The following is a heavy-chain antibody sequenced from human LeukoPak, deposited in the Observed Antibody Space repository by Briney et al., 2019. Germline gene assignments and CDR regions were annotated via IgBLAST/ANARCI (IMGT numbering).Heavy chain of an antibody. CDR1: GGSFSGYY. J-gene: IGHJ6*02. CDR2: INHSGST. Sequence: SETLSLTCAVYGGSFSGYYWSWIRQPPGKGLEWIGEINHSGSTNYNPSLKSRVTISVGTSKNQFSLKLSSVTAADTAVYYCARGVEGATHYYYYYGMDVWGQGTTVTVSS. V-gene: IGHV4-34*01. CDR3: ARGVEGATHYYYYYGMDV. D-gene: IGHD1-26*01.